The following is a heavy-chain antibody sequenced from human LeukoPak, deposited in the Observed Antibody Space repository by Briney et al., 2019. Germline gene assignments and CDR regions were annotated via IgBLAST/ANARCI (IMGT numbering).Heavy chain of an antibody. V-gene: IGHV4-59*08. D-gene: IGHD1-26*01. CDR1: GGSISSYY. CDR2: IYYSGST. J-gene: IGHJ4*02. CDR3: AKSGGYGLIDY. Sequence: TSETLSLTCTVSGGSISSYYWSWIRQPPGKGLEWIGYIYYSGSTNYNPSLKSRVTISVDTSTHQFSLRLNSVTAAHTASHYCAKSGGYGLIDYWGQGTRVTVS.